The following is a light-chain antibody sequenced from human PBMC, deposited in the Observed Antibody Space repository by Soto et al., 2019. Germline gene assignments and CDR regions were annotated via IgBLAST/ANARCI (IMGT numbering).Light chain of an antibody. Sequence: EIVWAQSPGTLSLSPGGRATLACRASQSVSSSYLAWYQQKPGQAPRLLIYGANYRATGISDRFSGGGSGTDFTLTISRLESDDFAVYYCQQHGTSPLTFGGGTKVDIK. J-gene: IGKJ4*01. CDR1: QSVSSSY. V-gene: IGKV3-20*01. CDR3: QQHGTSPLT. CDR2: GAN.